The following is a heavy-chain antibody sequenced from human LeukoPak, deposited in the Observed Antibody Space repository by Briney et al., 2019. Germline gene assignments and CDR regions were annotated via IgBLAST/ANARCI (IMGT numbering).Heavy chain of an antibody. CDR2: IYYNGST. J-gene: IGHJ4*02. Sequence: SGTLSLTCTVSGGSIRYYYWRWVRQSPGKGLEWVGYIYYNGSTNYNPSLTSRVTISQDMTKNQFSLKVSSVTAADTAVYYCARKGGLFDYWGQGRLVTVSS. CDR1: GGSIRYYY. CDR3: ARKGGLFDY. D-gene: IGHD2-15*01. V-gene: IGHV4-59*01.